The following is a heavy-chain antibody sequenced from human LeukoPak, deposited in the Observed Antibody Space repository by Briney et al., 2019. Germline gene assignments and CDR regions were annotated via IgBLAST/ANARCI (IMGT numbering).Heavy chain of an antibody. Sequence: SEPLSLTCAVYGGSFSGYYWSGIRQPPGKGLEWIGQINHSGSTNYNPSLKSRVTISVDKYKLQFSLKLRSVNAADTAVYYRARGRRWLQFGATFDYWGQGTLVTVSS. D-gene: IGHD5-24*01. CDR3: ARGRRWLQFGATFDY. V-gene: IGHV4-34*01. CDR1: GGSFSGYY. J-gene: IGHJ4*02. CDR2: INHSGST.